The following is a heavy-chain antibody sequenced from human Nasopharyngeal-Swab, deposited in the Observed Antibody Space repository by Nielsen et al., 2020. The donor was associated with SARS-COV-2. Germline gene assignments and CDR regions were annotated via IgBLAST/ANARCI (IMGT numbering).Heavy chain of an antibody. Sequence: GESLKISCAAPGFTFSSYGMHWVRQAPGKGLEWVAFIRYDGSNKYYADSVKGRFTISRDNSKNTLYLQMNSLRAEDTAVYYCAKDGDRDGYGDFCLDYWGQGTLVTVSS. V-gene: IGHV3-30*02. CDR3: AKDGDRDGYGDFCLDY. J-gene: IGHJ4*02. CDR1: GFTFSSYG. CDR2: IRYDGSNK. D-gene: IGHD4-17*01.